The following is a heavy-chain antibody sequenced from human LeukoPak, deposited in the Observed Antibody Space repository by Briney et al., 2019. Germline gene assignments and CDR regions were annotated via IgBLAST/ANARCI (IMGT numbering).Heavy chain of an antibody. J-gene: IGHJ4*02. CDR3: ARVGSTVKVVDY. Sequence: ASVKVSCKASGYTFTSYYMHWVRQAPGQGLEWMGIINPSGGSTSYAQKFQGRVTMTRDTSSSTVYMELSSLRSEDTAVYYCARVGSTVKVVDYWGQGTLVTVSS. D-gene: IGHD4-11*01. CDR2: INPSGGST. V-gene: IGHV1-46*03. CDR1: GYTFTSYY.